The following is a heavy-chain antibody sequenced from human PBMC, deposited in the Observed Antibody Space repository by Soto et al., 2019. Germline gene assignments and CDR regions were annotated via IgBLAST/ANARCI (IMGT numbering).Heavy chain of an antibody. CDR2: IIPIFGTA. D-gene: IGHD5-18*01. J-gene: IGHJ4*02. Sequence: QVQLVQSGAEVKKPGSSVKVSCKASGGTLSSYAISWVRQAPGQGLEWMGGIIPIFGTANYAQKFQGRVTITADESTSTAYMELSSLRSEDTAVYYCFGVDTAMVSVRFDYWGQGTLVTVSS. CDR3: FGVDTAMVSVRFDY. CDR1: GGTLSSYA. V-gene: IGHV1-69*01.